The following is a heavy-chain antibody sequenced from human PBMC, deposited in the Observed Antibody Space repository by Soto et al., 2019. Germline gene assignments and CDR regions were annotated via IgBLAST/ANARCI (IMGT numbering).Heavy chain of an antibody. V-gene: IGHV4-59*08. CDR3: ARHSYYSNPLRFDP. D-gene: IGHD4-4*01. Sequence: QVQLQESGPGLVQPSETLSLTCTVSGGSITGYYGSWIRQPPGKGPEWMGNIHYSGSTNYTPSLKSRVTMSGDTSKKHSSLRLSYVTAGETAVYYCARHSYYSNPLRFDPWGQGTLVTVSS. CDR2: IHYSGST. J-gene: IGHJ5*02. CDR1: GGSITGYY.